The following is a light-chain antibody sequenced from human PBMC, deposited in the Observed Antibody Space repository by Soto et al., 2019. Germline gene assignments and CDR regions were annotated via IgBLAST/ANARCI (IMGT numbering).Light chain of an antibody. V-gene: IGKV3-15*01. J-gene: IGKJ1*01. Sequence: EIVLTQSPGTLSLSPGERATLSCRASQSVSSSYLAWYQQKPGQAPRLLIYGASTRATGIPARFNGSGSGTEFTLIISSLQSEDSAVYYCQQYNSWLWTFGQGTKVDIK. CDR2: GAS. CDR3: QQYNSWLWT. CDR1: QSVSSSY.